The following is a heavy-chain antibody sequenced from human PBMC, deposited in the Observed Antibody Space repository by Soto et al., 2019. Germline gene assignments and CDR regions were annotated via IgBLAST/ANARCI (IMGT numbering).Heavy chain of an antibody. V-gene: IGHV1-8*01. CDR3: ARGREKITIFGVVTSPYYYYSGMHX. Sequence: ASLKVSCNASGYTFTSYDINWVRQATGQGLEWMGCMNPKSGNTGYAHKFQGRVTMTRNTSISTAYMELSSLRSEDTAVYYCARGREKITIFGVVTSPYYYYSGMHXWGQGTTVTVS. CDR1: GYTFTSYD. D-gene: IGHD3-3*01. CDR2: MNPKSGNT. J-gene: IGHJ6*02.